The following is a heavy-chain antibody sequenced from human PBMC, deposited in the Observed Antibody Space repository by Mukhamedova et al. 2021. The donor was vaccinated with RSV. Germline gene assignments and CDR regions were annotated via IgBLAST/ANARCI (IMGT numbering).Heavy chain of an antibody. V-gene: IGHV3-30*04. D-gene: IGHD3-16*01. CDR1: SSYA. CDR2: ISYDGSNK. J-gene: IGHJ6*01. CDR3: ARGPMEGACYYYYYGMDV. Sequence: SSYAMHWVRQAPGKGLEWVAVISYDGSNKYYADSVKGRFTISRDNSKNTLYLQMNSLRAEDTAVYYCARGPMEGACYYYYYGMDV.